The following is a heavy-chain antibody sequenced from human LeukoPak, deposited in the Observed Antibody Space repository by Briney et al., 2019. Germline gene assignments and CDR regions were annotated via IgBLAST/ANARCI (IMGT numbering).Heavy chain of an antibody. CDR3: ARQGGVWYSYGYPVDY. CDR1: GGSISSSSYY. Sequence: PSETLSLTCTVSGGSISSSSYYWGWIRQPPGKGLEWIGSIYYSGSTYYNPSLKSRVTISVDTSKNQFSLKLSSVTAADTAVYYCARQGGVWYSYGYPVDYWGQGTLVTVSS. V-gene: IGHV4-39*01. J-gene: IGHJ4*02. D-gene: IGHD5-18*01. CDR2: IYYSGST.